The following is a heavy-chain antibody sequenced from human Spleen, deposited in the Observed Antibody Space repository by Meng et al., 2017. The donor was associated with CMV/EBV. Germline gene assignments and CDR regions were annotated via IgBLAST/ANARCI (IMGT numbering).Heavy chain of an antibody. J-gene: IGHJ1*01. CDR2: ISTGSSYI. D-gene: IGHD3-10*01. CDR1: GFTFSSYC. Sequence: GGSLRLSCAASGFTFSSYCMNWVRQAPGKGLEWVSSISTGSSYIYYADSLKGRFTISRDNAKNSLYLQMNSLRAEDTAVYYCARLGGESFQNWGQGTPVTVSS. V-gene: IGHV3-21*01. CDR3: ARLGGESFQN.